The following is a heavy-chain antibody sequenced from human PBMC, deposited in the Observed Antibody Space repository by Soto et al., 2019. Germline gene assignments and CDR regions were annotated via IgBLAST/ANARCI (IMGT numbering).Heavy chain of an antibody. V-gene: IGHV3-23*01. Sequence: LRLSCAASGFAFSTYAMTWVRQAPGKGLEWVSVISGSGGSSYYAASVKGRFTISRDNSKNTVYLQMNGLRAEDTALYFCAKVTKRAAAGRYEYYKYGMDVWGQGTTVTVSS. J-gene: IGHJ6*02. CDR1: GFAFSTYA. CDR3: AKVTKRAAAGRYEYYKYGMDV. D-gene: IGHD6-13*01. CDR2: ISGSGGSS.